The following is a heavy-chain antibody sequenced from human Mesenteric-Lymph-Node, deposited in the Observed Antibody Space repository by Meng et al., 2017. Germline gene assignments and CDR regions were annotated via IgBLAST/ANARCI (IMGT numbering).Heavy chain of an antibody. D-gene: IGHD5-12*01. Sequence: QVQLQQWGAGLLKPSETLSLTCAVYGGSFSGYYWSWIRQPPGKGLEWIGYIYYSGSTYYNPSLKSRVTISVDTSKNQFSLRLSSVTAADTAVYYCARDLGVATSIAGFVYWGQGTLVTSPQ. V-gene: IGHV4-34*01. CDR1: GGSFSGYY. CDR3: ARDLGVATSIAGFVY. J-gene: IGHJ4*02. CDR2: IYYSGST.